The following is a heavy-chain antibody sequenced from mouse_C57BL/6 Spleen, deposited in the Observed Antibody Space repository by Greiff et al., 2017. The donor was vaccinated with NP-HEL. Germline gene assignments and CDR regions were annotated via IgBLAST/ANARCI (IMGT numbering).Heavy chain of an antibody. V-gene: IGHV1-53*01. CDR1: GYTFTSYW. CDR2: INPSNGGN. CDR3: ARALYYYGNSAHFDY. J-gene: IGHJ2*01. D-gene: IGHD1-1*01. Sequence: QVQLQQPGTELVKPGASVKLSCKASGYTFTSYWMHWVKQRPGQGLEWIGNINPSNGGNNYNEKFTSKAKLTVDTSSNSAYMQLSNLTSEDSAVYDSARALYYYGNSAHFDYWGQGTTLTVSS.